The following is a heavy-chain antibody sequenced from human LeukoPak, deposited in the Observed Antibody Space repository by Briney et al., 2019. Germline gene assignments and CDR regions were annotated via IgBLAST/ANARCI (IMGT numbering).Heavy chain of an antibody. J-gene: IGHJ5*02. Sequence: ASVKVSCKASGYTFTSYDINWVRQATGQGLEWMGWMNPNSGNTGYAQKFQGRVTMTRNTSISTAYMELSSLRSEDTAVYYCARGGELLWFGELYSNWFDPWGQGTLVTVPS. V-gene: IGHV1-8*01. CDR1: GYTFTSYD. D-gene: IGHD3-10*01. CDR2: MNPNSGNT. CDR3: ARGGELLWFGELYSNWFDP.